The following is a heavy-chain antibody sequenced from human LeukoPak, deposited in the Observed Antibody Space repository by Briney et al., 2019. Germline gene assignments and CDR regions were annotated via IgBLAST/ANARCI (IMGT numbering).Heavy chain of an antibody. CDR3: AKDKDAARPPRWFDP. CDR1: GLTCRSYA. J-gene: IGHJ5*02. V-gene: IGHV3-23*01. CDR2: ISGSGGST. Sequence: GGFLRLSCGDSGLTCRSYAVGWVRKAKGKGLEWVSAISGSGGSTYYADSVKGRFTISRDNSKNTLYLQMNSLRAEDTAVYYCAKDKDAARPPRWFDPWGQGTLVTVSS. D-gene: IGHD6-6*01.